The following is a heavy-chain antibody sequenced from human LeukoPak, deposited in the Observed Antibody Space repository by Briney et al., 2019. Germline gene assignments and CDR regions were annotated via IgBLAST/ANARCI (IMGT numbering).Heavy chain of an antibody. V-gene: IGHV3-33*01. CDR3: ATRPYFMVRGLYSY. CDR1: GFTFSSYG. Sequence: GRSLRLSCAASGFTFSSYGMHWVRQAPGKGLEWVAVIWYDGSNKYYADSVKGRFTISRDNSKNTLYLQMNSLRAEDTAVYYCATRPYFMVRGLYSYWGQGTLVTVSS. D-gene: IGHD3-10*01. J-gene: IGHJ4*02. CDR2: IWYDGSNK.